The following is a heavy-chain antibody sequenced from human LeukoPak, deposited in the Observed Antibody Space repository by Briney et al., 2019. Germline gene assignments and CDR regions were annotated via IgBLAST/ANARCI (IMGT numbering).Heavy chain of an antibody. CDR1: GYTFTSYA. CDR2: INAGNGNT. Sequence: VASVKVSCTASGYTFTSYAMHWVRQAPGQRLEWMGWINAGNGNTKYSQKFQGRVTITRDTSASTAYMELSSLRSEDTAVYYCARDYWLGGYYGSGTCFDYWGQGTLVTVSS. V-gene: IGHV1-3*01. CDR3: ARDYWLGGYYGSGTCFDY. D-gene: IGHD3-10*01. J-gene: IGHJ4*02.